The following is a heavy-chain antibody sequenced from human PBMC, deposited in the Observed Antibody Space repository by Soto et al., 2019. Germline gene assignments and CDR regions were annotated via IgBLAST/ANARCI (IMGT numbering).Heavy chain of an antibody. Sequence: PSLTRSVTRRVGGGCSYSFSWCWIRKPPGKRLEWIGYILYTGFTNYNPSLKSRVTLSLDTSKNQVSLKLSSLTAADTAIYFCARGREEVYGTLQYWGQGALVTVSS. J-gene: IGHJ4*02. CDR3: ARGREEVYGTLQY. CDR2: ILYTGFT. D-gene: IGHD2-8*01. CDR1: GGCSYSFS. V-gene: IGHV4-59*01.